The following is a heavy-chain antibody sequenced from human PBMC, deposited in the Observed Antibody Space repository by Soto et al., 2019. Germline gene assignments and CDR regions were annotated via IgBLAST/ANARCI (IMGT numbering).Heavy chain of an antibody. CDR2: IDPSDSYT. CDR3: ARHIVAAAEDYYYGMDV. D-gene: IGHD6-13*01. Sequence: AESLKISCNGSGYIFTSYWISWVRQMPGKGLEWMGRIDPSDSYTNYSPSFQGHVTISADKSISTAYLQWSSLKASDTAMYYCARHIVAAAEDYYYGMDVWGQGTTVTVSS. V-gene: IGHV5-10-1*01. J-gene: IGHJ6*02. CDR1: GYIFTSYW.